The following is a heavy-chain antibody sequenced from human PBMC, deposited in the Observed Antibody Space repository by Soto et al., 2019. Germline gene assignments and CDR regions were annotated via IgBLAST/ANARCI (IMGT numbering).Heavy chain of an antibody. J-gene: IGHJ5*02. V-gene: IGHV3-13*01. Sequence: PGGSLRLSCAASGFTFSSYDMHWVRQATGKGLEWVSAIGTAGDTYYPGSVKGRFTISRENAKNSLYLQMNSLRAEDTAVYYCARAIGALNANWFDPWGQGTLVTVSS. CDR1: GFTFSSYD. CDR2: IGTAGDT. D-gene: IGHD1-1*01. CDR3: ARAIGALNANWFDP.